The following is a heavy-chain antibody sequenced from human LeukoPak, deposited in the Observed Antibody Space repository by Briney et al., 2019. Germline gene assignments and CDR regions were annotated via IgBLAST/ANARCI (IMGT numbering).Heavy chain of an antibody. J-gene: IGHJ4*02. D-gene: IGHD2-21*02. CDR3: ARDLHIVVVTGY. CDR2: INPNSGGT. CDR1: GYTFTGYY. V-gene: IGHV1-2*02. Sequence: ASVKVSCKASGYTFTGYYMHWVRQAPGQGLEWMGWINPNSGGTNYAQKFQGRVTMTRDTSISTVYMELSSLRSEDTAVYYCARDLHIVVVTGYWGQGTLVTVSS.